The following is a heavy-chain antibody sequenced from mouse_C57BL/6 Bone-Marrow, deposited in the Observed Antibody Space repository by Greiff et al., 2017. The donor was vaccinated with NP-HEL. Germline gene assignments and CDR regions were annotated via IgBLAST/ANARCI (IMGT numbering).Heavy chain of an antibody. CDR3: ASPVRLTGTFDY. CDR2: IHPNSGST. V-gene: IGHV1-64*01. CDR1: GYTFTSYW. Sequence: VKLMESGAELVKPGASVKLSCKASGYTFTSYWMHWVKQRPGQGLEWIGMIHPNSGSTNYNEKFKSKATLTVDKSSSTAYMQLSSLTSEDSAVYYCASPVRLTGTFDYWGQGTTLTVSS. J-gene: IGHJ2*01. D-gene: IGHD4-1*01.